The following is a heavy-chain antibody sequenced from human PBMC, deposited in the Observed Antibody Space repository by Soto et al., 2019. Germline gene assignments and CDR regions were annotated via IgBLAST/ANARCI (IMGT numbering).Heavy chain of an antibody. CDR1: GFTFSSYA. Sequence: ESGGGVVQPGRSLRLSCAASGFTFSSYAMHWVRQAPGKGLEGVAVISYDGSNKYYADSVKGRFTISRDNSKNTLYLQMNSLRAEDTAVYYCARQREIVVVPADDAFDLWGQGTMVTVSS. J-gene: IGHJ3*01. CDR3: ARQREIVVVPADDAFDL. V-gene: IGHV3-30-3*01. D-gene: IGHD2-2*01. CDR2: ISYDGSNK.